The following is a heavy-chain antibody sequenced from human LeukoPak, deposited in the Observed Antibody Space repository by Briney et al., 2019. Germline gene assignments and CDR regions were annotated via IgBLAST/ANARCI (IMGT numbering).Heavy chain of an antibody. CDR2: IKQDGSRK. J-gene: IGHJ3*02. V-gene: IGHV3-7*03. D-gene: IGHD3-9*01. Sequence: GGSLRLSCAASGFTLNNYWMTWVRQAPGEGLEWVANIKQDGSRKHYVDSVEGRFTISRDNARNSLYLQMNSLRAEDTAVYYCARDLSNKILTTYYDVFDIWGQGTLVTVSS. CDR3: ARDLSNKILTTYYDVFDI. CDR1: GFTLNNYW.